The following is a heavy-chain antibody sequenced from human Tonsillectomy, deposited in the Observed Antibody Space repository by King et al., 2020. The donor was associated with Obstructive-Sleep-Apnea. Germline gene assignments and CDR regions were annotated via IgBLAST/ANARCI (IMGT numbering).Heavy chain of an antibody. V-gene: IGHV5-51*01. J-gene: IGHJ5*02. CDR3: ARRDDSSGYYPERFDP. CDR1: GYSFTNYW. D-gene: IGHD3-22*01. Sequence: QLVQSGAEVKKPGESLKVSCKGSGYSFTNYWIGWVRQMPGKGLELMGIIYPGDSDTRYSPSFQGHVTISADKSISTAYLQWSSLKASDTAMYYCARRDDSSGYYPERFDPWGQGTLVTVSS. CDR2: IYPGDSDT.